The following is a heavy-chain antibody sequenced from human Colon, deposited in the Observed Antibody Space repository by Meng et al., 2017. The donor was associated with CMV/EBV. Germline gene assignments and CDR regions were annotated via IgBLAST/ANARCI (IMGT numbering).Heavy chain of an antibody. D-gene: IGHD1-20*01. J-gene: IGHJ4*02. Sequence: EVQLLECGGGLVQPGGSLRLSCLGSGFTCSTYGMSWLRQAPGKGLEWVSGISRSGAYTHYADSVKGRFTISRDNSKNTLSLQMNSLRAEDTAVYYCAKVFQGYDWNPLDYWGQGALVTVSS. CDR2: ISRSGAYT. CDR3: AKVFQGYDWNPLDY. CDR1: GFTCSTYG. V-gene: IGHV3-23*01.